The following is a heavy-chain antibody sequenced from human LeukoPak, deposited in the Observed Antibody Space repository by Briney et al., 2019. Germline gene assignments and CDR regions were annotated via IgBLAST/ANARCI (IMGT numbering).Heavy chain of an antibody. CDR2: IYHSGST. D-gene: IGHD6-19*01. Sequence: PSETLSLTCAVSGGSISSSNWWSWVRQPPGKGLEWIGEIYHSGSTNYNPSLKSRVTISVDKSKNQFSLKLSSVTAADTAVYYCAASSGWYDGYYFDYWGQGTLVPVSS. J-gene: IGHJ4*02. CDR1: GGSISSSNW. CDR3: AASSGWYDGYYFDY. V-gene: IGHV4-4*02.